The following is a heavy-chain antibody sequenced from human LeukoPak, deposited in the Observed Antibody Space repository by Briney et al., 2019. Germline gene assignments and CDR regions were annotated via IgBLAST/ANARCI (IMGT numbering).Heavy chain of an antibody. V-gene: IGHV3-23*01. D-gene: IGHD6-13*01. Sequence: GGSLRLSCAASGFTFSSYGMSWVRQAPGKGLEWVSAISGSGGSTYYADSVKGRFTISRDNSKNTLYLQMNSLRAEDTAVYYCAKASSSWYSNFDYWGQGTLVTVSS. CDR2: ISGSGGST. J-gene: IGHJ4*02. CDR3: AKASSSWYSNFDY. CDR1: GFTFSSYG.